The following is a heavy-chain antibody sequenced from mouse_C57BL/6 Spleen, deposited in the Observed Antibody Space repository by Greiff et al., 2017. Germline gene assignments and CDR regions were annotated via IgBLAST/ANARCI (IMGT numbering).Heavy chain of an antibody. V-gene: IGHV5-16*01. D-gene: IGHD3-2*02. J-gene: IGHJ2*01. CDR1: GFTFSDYY. Sequence: EVQRVESEGGLVQPGSSMKLSCTASGFTFSDYYMAWVRQVPEKGLEWVANINYDGSSTYYLDSLKSRFIISRDNAKNILYLQMSSLKSEDTATYYCARGTDQAFDYWGQGTTLTVSS. CDR3: ARGTDQAFDY. CDR2: INYDGSST.